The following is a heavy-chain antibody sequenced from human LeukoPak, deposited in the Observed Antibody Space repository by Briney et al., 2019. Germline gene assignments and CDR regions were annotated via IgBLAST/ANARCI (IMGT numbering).Heavy chain of an antibody. CDR3: ARFFVSGIYYYYYVDV. CDR1: GGSISSSSYY. D-gene: IGHD3-3*01. Sequence: SETLSLTCTVSGGSISSSSYYWGWIRQPPGKGLEWIGSIYYSGSTYHNPSLKSRVTISVDTSKNQFSLKLSSVTAADTAVYYCARFFVSGIYYYYYVDVWGKGTTVTVSS. V-gene: IGHV4-39*01. J-gene: IGHJ6*03. CDR2: IYYSGST.